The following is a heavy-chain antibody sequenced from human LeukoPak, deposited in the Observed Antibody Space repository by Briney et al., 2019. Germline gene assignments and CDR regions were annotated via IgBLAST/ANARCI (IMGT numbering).Heavy chain of an antibody. CDR2: IKQDGSEN. V-gene: IGHV3-7*01. CDR1: GFTFSSYW. Sequence: GGSLRVSCAASGFTFSSYWMSWVRQAPGKGLEGVANIKQDGSENYYVDSVKGRLTISRDDAKNSLYLQMNSLRGEDTAVYYCAREAQKRNGMDVWGQGTTVTVSS. J-gene: IGHJ6*01. CDR3: AREAQKRNGMDV.